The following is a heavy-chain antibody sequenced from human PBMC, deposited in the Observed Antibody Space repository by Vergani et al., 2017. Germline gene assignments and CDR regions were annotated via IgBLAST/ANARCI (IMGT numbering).Heavy chain of an antibody. CDR1: GFTLSDHV. V-gene: IGHV3-72*01. Sequence: EVQLMESGGGLVQPGGSLRLSCAASGFTLSDHVMDWVRQGPGKGLEWVGRSRNKARSYTTEYSASVKGRFTISRDDSKSIAYLQMNSLKTEDTAVYYCTRDAVTIWEHIVVVTAPPVYYYYYYGMDVWGQGTTVTVSS. CDR2: SRNKARSYTT. CDR3: TRDAVTIWEHIVVVTAPPVYYYYYYGMDV. J-gene: IGHJ6*02. D-gene: IGHD2-21*02.